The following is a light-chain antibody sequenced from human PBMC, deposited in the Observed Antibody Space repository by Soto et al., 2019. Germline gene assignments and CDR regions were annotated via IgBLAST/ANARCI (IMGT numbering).Light chain of an antibody. V-gene: IGLV1-51*01. CDR2: DDN. CDR1: SSNIGNNY. J-gene: IGLJ2*01. Sequence: QSVLTQPPSLSAAPGQKVTISCSGSSSNIGNNYVSWYQQLPGTAPKLLIYDDNNRPSGIPDRFSGSKSGTSATLGITGLQTGDEADYYCGTWDSSLSAVVFGGGTQLTVL. CDR3: GTWDSSLSAVV.